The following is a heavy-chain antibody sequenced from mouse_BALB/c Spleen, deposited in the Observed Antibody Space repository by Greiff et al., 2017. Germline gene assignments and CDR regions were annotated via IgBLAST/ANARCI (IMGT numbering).Heavy chain of an antibody. CDR2: ISSGGSYT. V-gene: IGHV5-9-3*01. CDR3: AERLREEAMDY. CDR1: GFTFSSYA. J-gene: IGHJ4*01. Sequence: EVKVVESGGGLVKPGGSLKLSCAASGFTFSSYAMSWVRQTPEKRLEWVATISSGGSYTYYPDSVKGRFTISRDNAKNTLYLQMSSLRSEDTAMYYCAERLREEAMDYWGQGTSVTVSS.